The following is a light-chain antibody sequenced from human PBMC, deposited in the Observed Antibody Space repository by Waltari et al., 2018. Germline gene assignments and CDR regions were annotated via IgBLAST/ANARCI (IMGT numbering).Light chain of an antibody. CDR3: CSYAGSSTLV. CDR2: DVS. V-gene: IGLV2-23*02. CDR1: SSDVGGYNY. Sequence: QSALTQPASGSGSPGQSITIYCTGTSSDVGGYNYVSWYQQHPGKAPKLMIYDVSKRPSGVSNRFSGSKSGNTASLTISGLQAEDEADYYCCSYAGSSTLVFGGGTKLTVL. J-gene: IGLJ2*01.